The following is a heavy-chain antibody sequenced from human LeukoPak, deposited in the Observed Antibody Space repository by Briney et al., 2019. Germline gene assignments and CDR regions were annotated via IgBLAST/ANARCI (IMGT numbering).Heavy chain of an antibody. D-gene: IGHD2-2*01. Sequence: SETLSLTCAVYGGSFSVYYWSWIRQPPGKVLEWIGEINHSVSTNYNPSPKSRVTISVDTSKTQFSLKLSSVTAADTAVYYCARTSSTRPGGGYYFDYWGQGTLVTVSS. CDR2: INHSVST. CDR1: GGSFSVYY. CDR3: ARTSSTRPGGGYYFDY. V-gene: IGHV4-34*01. J-gene: IGHJ4*02.